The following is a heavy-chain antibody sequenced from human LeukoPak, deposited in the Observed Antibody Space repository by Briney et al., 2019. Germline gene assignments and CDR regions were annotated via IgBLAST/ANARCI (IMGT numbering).Heavy chain of an antibody. D-gene: IGHD6-13*01. Sequence: ASVKVSCKASGYTFTGYCMHWVRQAPGQGLEWMGRINPNSGGTNYAQKFQGRVTMTRDTSISTAYMELSRLRSDDTAVYYCARDALAAAGLYYYYYYYMDVWGKGTTVTVSS. CDR2: INPNSGGT. V-gene: IGHV1-2*06. CDR1: GYTFTGYC. J-gene: IGHJ6*03. CDR3: ARDALAAAGLYYYYYYYMDV.